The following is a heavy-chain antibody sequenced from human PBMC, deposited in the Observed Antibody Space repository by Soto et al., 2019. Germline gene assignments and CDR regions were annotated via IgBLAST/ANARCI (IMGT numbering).Heavy chain of an antibody. CDR3: TAGRDILTGYPVDY. J-gene: IGHJ4*02. CDR2: IKSKTDGGTT. D-gene: IGHD3-9*01. CDR1: GFTFSNAW. V-gene: IGHV3-15*01. Sequence: GGSLRLSCAASGFTFSNAWMSWVRQAPGKGLEWVGRIKSKTDGGTTDYAAPVKGRFTISRDDSKNTLYLQMNSLKTEDTAVYYCTAGRDILTGYPVDYWGQGTLVTVSS.